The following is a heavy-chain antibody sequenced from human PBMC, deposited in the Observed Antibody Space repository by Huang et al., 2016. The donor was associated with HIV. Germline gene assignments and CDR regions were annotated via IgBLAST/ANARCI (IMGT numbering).Heavy chain of an antibody. D-gene: IGHD6-13*01. CDR1: GFTFSSYG. CDR2: RSYDAKTK. V-gene: IGHV3-30*18. Sequence: QVQLVESGGGVVQPGRSLRISCAASGFTFSSYGMHWVRQGPGKGLEVVAVRSYDAKTKYYADSVKGRFSISRDNSKTTVYLQLNSLRLEDTAVYYCAKGGSAAAVLDFWGQGTLVTVSS. J-gene: IGHJ4*02. CDR3: AKGGSAAAVLDF.